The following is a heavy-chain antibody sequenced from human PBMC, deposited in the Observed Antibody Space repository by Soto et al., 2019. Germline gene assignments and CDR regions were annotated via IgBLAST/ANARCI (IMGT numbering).Heavy chain of an antibody. CDR2: IIPVFGSA. CDR3: ARGAATKIVVVMYDAFEI. Sequence: QVQLVQSGAEVKKPGSSVKVSCEASGATLNTFINYGITWVRQAPGQGLEWMGGIIPVFGSAHYAQKFQGRVTISADESTRTAYMELSSLRSDDTAVYYCARGAATKIVVVMYDAFEIWGQGTIVTVSS. J-gene: IGHJ3*02. CDR1: GATLNTFINYG. D-gene: IGHD3-22*01. V-gene: IGHV1-69*12.